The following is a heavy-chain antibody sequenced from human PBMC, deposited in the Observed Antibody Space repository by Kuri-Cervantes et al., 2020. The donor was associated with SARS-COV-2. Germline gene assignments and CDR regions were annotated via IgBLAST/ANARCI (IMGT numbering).Heavy chain of an antibody. CDR2: IYYSGST. V-gene: IGHV4-59*01. Sequence: SETLSLTCTVSGGSISSYYWSWIRQPPGKGLEWIGYIYYSGSTNYNPSLKSRVTISVDTSKNQFSLKLSSVTAADTAIYYCARGGTRRDDAFDIWGQGTLVPSPQ. CDR3: ARGGTRRDDAFDI. J-gene: IGHJ3*02. CDR1: GGSISSYY.